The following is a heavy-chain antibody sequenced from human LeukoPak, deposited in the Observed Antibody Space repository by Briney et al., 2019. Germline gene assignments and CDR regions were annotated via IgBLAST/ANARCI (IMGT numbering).Heavy chain of an antibody. J-gene: IGHJ4*02. Sequence: GGSLRLSCAASGFTFSDYWMHWVRDAPGKGLMWVARIAGDGGSISYADSVKGRFTISRDNAKNTLYLQMNSLRAEDTAVYYCAKSPLRGVVVTAMGSWGQGTLVTVSS. CDR1: GFTFSDYW. D-gene: IGHD2-21*02. V-gene: IGHV3-74*01. CDR2: IAGDGGSI. CDR3: AKSPLRGVVVTAMGS.